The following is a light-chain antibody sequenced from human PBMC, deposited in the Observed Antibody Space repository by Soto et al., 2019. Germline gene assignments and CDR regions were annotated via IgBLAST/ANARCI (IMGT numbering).Light chain of an antibody. CDR3: QQYHSRRT. J-gene: IGKJ1*01. CDR2: DAS. Sequence: DIQMTQSPSTLSASVGDRVTITCRASQDINDWLAWYQQKPGNAPKFLIYDASTLQSGVPSRFSGSGSGTEFTLTISSLQPDDFAIYYCQQYHSRRTSGQGTKVEIK. V-gene: IGKV1-5*01. CDR1: QDINDW.